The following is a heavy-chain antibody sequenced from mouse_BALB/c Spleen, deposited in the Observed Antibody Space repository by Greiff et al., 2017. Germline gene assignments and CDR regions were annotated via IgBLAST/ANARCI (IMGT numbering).Heavy chain of an antibody. CDR1: GYTFTSYW. D-gene: IGHD1-1*01. J-gene: IGHJ2*01. CDR3: TRDYGSSHLDY. Sequence: LQQPGSELVRPGASVKLSCKASGYTFTSYWMHWVKQRHGQGLEWIGNIYPGSGSTNYDEKFKSKGTLTVDTSSRTAYMHLSSLTSEDSAVYYCTRDYGSSHLDYWGQGTTLTVSS. CDR2: IYPGSGST. V-gene: IGHV1S22*01.